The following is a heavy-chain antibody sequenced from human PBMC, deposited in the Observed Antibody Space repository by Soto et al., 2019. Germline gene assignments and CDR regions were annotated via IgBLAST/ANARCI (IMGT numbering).Heavy chain of an antibody. CDR1: GGSISSSSYY. J-gene: IGHJ6*02. D-gene: IGHD2-8*01. CDR2: IYNSGST. CDR3: AXVVPLMDYYFGMDV. V-gene: IGHV4-39*07. Sequence: SETLSLTCTVSGGSISSSSYYWGWIRQPPGKGLEWIGSIYNSGSTYYNPSLKSRVTISVDTSKNQFSLNLSSVTAADTAVYNCAXVVPLMDYYFGMDVWGQGTTVTVSS.